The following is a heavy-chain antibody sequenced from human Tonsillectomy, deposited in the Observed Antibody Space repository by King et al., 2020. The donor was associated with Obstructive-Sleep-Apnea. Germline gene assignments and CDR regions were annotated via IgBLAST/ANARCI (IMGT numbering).Heavy chain of an antibody. V-gene: IGHV3-23*04. CDR2: ISGSGGST. CDR3: AKDQVVPAAPPMYYFDY. J-gene: IGHJ4*02. Sequence: VQLVEAGGGLVQPGGSLRLSCAASGFTFSSYAMSWVRQAPGKGLEWGSAISGSGGSTYSADSVKGRLTIPRDKSKNTLYLQMNSLRAEDTAVYYCAKDQVVPAAPPMYYFDYWGQGTLVTVSS. D-gene: IGHD2-2*01. CDR1: GFTFSSYA.